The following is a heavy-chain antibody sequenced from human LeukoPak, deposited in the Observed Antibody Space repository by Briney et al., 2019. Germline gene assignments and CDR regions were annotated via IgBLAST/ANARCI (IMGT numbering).Heavy chain of an antibody. D-gene: IGHD5-12*01. J-gene: IGHJ4*02. CDR1: GYTFTSHV. CDR3: ARWSGSGDDSNYFDY. CDR2: ISSYNGNT. V-gene: IGHV1-18*01. Sequence: ASVKVSCKASGYTFTSHVINWVRQAPGQGLEWMGWISSYNGNTYYAQNFQGRVTLTTDTSTSTAYMELRSLTPDDTAVYFCARWSGSGDDSNYFDYWGQGTLVTVSS.